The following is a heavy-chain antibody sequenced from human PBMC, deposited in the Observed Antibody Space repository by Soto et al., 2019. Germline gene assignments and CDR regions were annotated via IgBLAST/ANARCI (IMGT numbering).Heavy chain of an antibody. CDR3: AKAGSYGSGSYYNWFDV. Sequence: GESLKISCAASGFTFSNYAMKWVRQAPGKGLEWVSCISGSGDKTYYVDSVKGRFTISRDNSKNTLYLQLNSLSAEDTAEYYCAKAGSYGSGSYYNWFDVWGQGTLVTVSS. CDR2: ISGSGDKT. J-gene: IGHJ5*02. V-gene: IGHV3-23*01. CDR1: GFTFSNYA. D-gene: IGHD3-10*01.